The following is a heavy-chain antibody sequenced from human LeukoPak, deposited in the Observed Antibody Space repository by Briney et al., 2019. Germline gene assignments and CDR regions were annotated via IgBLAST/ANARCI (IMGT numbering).Heavy chain of an antibody. CDR1: GYTFTGLY. D-gene: IGHD3-10*01. V-gene: IGHV1-69*10. Sequence: SVTVSCKASGYTFTGLYMHWVRHAPKQWIEWMGWINPNSGIANYAQKFQGRVTITADKSTSTAYMELSSLRSEDTAVYYCARARMVRGVMDYYFDYWGQGTLVTVSS. J-gene: IGHJ4*02. CDR2: INPNSGIA. CDR3: ARARMVRGVMDYYFDY.